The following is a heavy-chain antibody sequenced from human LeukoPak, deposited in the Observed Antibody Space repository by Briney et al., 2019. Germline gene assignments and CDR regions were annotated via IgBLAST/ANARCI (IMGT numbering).Heavy chain of an antibody. J-gene: IGHJ4*02. Sequence: GGSLRLSCAASGFTFSSYEMNWVRQAPGKGLEWVSYISSSGSTIYYADSVKGRFTISRDNAKNSLYLQMNSLRAEDTAVYYCARGRGYYYGSGTYPVWGQGTLVTVSS. CDR2: ISSSGSTI. D-gene: IGHD3-10*01. V-gene: IGHV3-48*03. CDR3: ARGRGYYYGSGTYPV. CDR1: GFTFSSYE.